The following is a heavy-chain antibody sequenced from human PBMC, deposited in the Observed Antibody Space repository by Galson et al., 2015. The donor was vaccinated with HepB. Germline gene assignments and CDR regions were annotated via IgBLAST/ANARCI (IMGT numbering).Heavy chain of an antibody. J-gene: IGHJ4*02. V-gene: IGHV3-11*06. CDR2: ISSSSSYT. CDR1: GFTFSDYY. Sequence: SLRLSCAASGFTFSDYYMSWIRQAPGKGLEWVSYISSSSSYTNYADSVKGRFTISRDNAKNSLYLQMNSLRAEDTAVYYCARGGDYDFWSGYIYPLQEGLSGPFDYWGQGTLVTVSS. D-gene: IGHD3-3*01. CDR3: ARGGDYDFWSGYIYPLQEGLSGPFDY.